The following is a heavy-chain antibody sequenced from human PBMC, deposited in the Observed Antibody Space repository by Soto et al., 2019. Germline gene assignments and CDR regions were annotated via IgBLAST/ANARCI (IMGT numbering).Heavy chain of an antibody. J-gene: IGHJ4*02. Sequence: GGSLRLSCAASGFTFSSYAMSWVRQAPGKGLEWVSTISGSGGSTYYADSVKGRFTISRDNSKNTLYVQMNSLRAEDTAFYYCATYSSPDYWGQGTLVPVSS. CDR3: ATYSSPDY. V-gene: IGHV3-23*01. CDR2: ISGSGGST. D-gene: IGHD6-13*01. CDR1: GFTFSSYA.